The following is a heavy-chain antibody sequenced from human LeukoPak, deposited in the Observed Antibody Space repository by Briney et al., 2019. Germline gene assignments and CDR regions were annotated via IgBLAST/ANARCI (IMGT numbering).Heavy chain of an antibody. CDR1: GHTFTDYV. Sequence: ASVKVSCKASGHTFTDYVMHWVRQAPGQRLEWMGWINAGNGNTKYSQKFQGRVTLTRDTSASTVYMELSSLRSEDTAVYYCAREVWGFDPWGQGTLVTVSS. CDR3: AREVWGFDP. J-gene: IGHJ5*02. V-gene: IGHV1-3*01. D-gene: IGHD7-27*01. CDR2: INAGNGNT.